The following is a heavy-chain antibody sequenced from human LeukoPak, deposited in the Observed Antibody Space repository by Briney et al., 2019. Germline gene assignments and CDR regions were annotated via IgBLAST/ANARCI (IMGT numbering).Heavy chain of an antibody. D-gene: IGHD3-10*01. CDR3: ARTPRNMVRGVIYYFDY. V-gene: IGHV3-30-3*01. J-gene: IGHJ4*02. CDR2: ISYDGSNK. CDR1: GFTFSSYA. Sequence: PGRSLRLSCAASGFTFSSYAMHWVRQAPGKGLEWVAVISYDGSNKYYADSVKGRFTISRDNSKNTLYLQMNSLRAEDTAVYYCARTPRNMVRGVIYYFDYWGQGTLVTVSS.